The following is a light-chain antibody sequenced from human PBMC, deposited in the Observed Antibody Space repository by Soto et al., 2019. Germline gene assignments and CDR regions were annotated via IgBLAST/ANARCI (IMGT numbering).Light chain of an antibody. CDR2: PAS. CDR1: QGISNH. V-gene: IGKV1-9*01. CDR3: QQFIFYPLT. Sequence: IQLTQSPSSLSASVGDRVNITCRASQGISNHLAWYQQRPGKAPKLLIYPASTLQSGLPSRCSGSGSGTDFTLTIGSLQPEDFATYYCQQFIFYPLTFGQGTKVEIK. J-gene: IGKJ1*01.